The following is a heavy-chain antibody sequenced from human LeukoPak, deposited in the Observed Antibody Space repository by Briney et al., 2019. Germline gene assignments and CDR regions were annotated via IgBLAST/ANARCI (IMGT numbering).Heavy chain of an antibody. V-gene: IGHV4-4*07. D-gene: IGHD2-2*01. CDR2: IHTSENT. J-gene: IGHJ4*02. CDR1: GGSISGYY. Sequence: KPSETLSLTCTVSGGSISGYYWNWIRQPAGKGLEWIGRIHTSENTKYNPSLGSRLAISVDTSKNQFSLKLSSVTAADTAVYYCATNAYAGYAYYFDSWGQGTLVIVSS. CDR3: ATNAYAGYAYYFDS.